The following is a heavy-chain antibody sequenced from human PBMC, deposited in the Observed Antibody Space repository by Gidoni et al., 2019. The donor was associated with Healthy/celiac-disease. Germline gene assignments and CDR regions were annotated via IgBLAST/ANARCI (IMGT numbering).Heavy chain of an antibody. CDR2: IRSKANSYAT. V-gene: IGHV3-73*02. J-gene: IGHJ4*02. CDR1: GFTFSGSA. Sequence: EVQLVESGGGLVQPGGSLKLSCAASGFTFSGSAMHWVRQASGKGLEWVGRIRSKANSYATAYAASVKGRFTISRDDSKNTAYLQMNSLKTEDTAVYYCTSLYYDSSPRRYYFDYWGQGTLVTVSS. CDR3: TSLYYDSSPRRYYFDY. D-gene: IGHD3-22*01.